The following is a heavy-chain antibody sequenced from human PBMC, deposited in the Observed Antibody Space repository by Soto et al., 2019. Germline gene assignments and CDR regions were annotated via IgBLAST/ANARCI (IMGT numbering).Heavy chain of an antibody. CDR2: INWNGDSI. J-gene: IGHJ4*02. CDR3: XXXXXXXXXXPPGF. V-gene: IGHV3-20*01. CDR1: GFIFDDYG. Sequence: EVQLVESGGGVVRPGGSLRLSCAASGFIFDDYGMTWVRXAXGKXXXWVSCINWNGDSIGYADSVKGRFTISRDKAKXXXXXXXXXXXXXXXXXXXXXXXXXXXXXXPPGFWGQGTVVTVSS.